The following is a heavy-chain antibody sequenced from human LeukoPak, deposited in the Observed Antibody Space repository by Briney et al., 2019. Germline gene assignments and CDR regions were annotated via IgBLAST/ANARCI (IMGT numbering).Heavy chain of an antibody. Sequence: GGSLRLSCAASGFTVSNNYMSWVRQAPGKGLEWVSVIYSGGSTYYADSVKGRFTISRDNSKNSLYLQMNSLRAEDTAVYYCARNRREVGATSAFYIWGQGTMVTVSS. J-gene: IGHJ3*02. D-gene: IGHD1-26*01. CDR2: IYSGGST. CDR3: ARNRREVGATSAFYI. V-gene: IGHV3-66*01. CDR1: GFTVSNNY.